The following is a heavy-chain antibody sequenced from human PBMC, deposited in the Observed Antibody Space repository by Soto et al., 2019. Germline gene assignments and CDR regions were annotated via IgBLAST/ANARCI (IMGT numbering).Heavy chain of an antibody. CDR2: ISSSSSYI. CDR1: GFTFNSYS. D-gene: IGHD3-22*01. Sequence: GGSLRLSCAASGFTFNSYSMNWVRQAPGKGLEWVSSISSSSSYIYYADSVKGRFTISRDNAKNSLYLQMNSLRAEDTAVYYCASAEYYYDTSGWYYWGQGTLVTSPQ. V-gene: IGHV3-21*01. J-gene: IGHJ4*02. CDR3: ASAEYYYDTSGWYY.